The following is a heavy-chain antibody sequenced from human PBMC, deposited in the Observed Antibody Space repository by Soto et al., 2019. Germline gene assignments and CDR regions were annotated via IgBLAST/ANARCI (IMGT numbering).Heavy chain of an antibody. CDR3: AKGMGPYYYYGMDV. J-gene: IGHJ6*02. CDR2: ISGSGGST. Sequence: EVQLLESGGGLVQPGGSLRLSCAASGFTFSSYAMSWVRQAPGKGLEWVSAISGSGGSTYYADSVKGRFTISRDNSKNTLYLQMNSLRAEDTAVYYCAKGMGPYYYYGMDVWGQGTTVTSP. CDR1: GFTFSSYA. V-gene: IGHV3-23*01.